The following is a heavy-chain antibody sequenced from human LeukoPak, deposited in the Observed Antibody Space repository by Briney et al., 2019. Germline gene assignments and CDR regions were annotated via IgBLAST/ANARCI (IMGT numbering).Heavy chain of an antibody. Sequence: ASVKVSCKASGYIFTTHGISWVRQAPGQGLEWMGWISPYNGHRNHAQKFQGRVTLTTDTSTSTAFMELRSLRFDDTAVYYCARVGYSRNNWFDPWGQGTLVTASS. D-gene: IGHD6-13*01. CDR1: GYIFTTHG. CDR3: ARVGYSRNNWFDP. V-gene: IGHV1-18*01. J-gene: IGHJ5*02. CDR2: ISPYNGHR.